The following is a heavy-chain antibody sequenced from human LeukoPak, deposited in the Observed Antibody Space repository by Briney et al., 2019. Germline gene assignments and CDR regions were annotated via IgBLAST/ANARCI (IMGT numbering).Heavy chain of an antibody. CDR1: GFTLSNYW. CDR3: ARARYSDF. CDR2: IKEDGSEK. V-gene: IGHV3-7*01. J-gene: IGHJ4*02. Sequence: GGSLRISCVALGFTLSNYWMTWVRQAPGKGLEWVANIKEDGSEKNYADSVKGRFTISRDNAKNSLYLQMNSLRGEVTAVYYCARARYSDFWGQGTLVTVSS.